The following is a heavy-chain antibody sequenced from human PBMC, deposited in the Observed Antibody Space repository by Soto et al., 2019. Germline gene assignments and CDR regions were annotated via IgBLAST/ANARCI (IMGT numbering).Heavy chain of an antibody. Sequence: GGSLRLSCAASGSTISSNSMTWVRQAPGKGLEWVAFIYRAGDTYYGDSVKGRFTISRDTSKSTLFLQMNSLRAEDTAIYYCAKLAIQDPVDYWGQGTVVTVSS. V-gene: IGHV3-66*01. J-gene: IGHJ4*02. CDR3: AKLAIQDPVDY. CDR2: IYRAGDT. CDR1: GSTISSNS.